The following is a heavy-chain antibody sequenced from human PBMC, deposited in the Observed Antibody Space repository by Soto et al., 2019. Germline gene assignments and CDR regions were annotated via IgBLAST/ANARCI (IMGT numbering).Heavy chain of an antibody. CDR2: ISYDGSNK. V-gene: IGHV3-30*18. J-gene: IGHJ4*02. CDR1: GFTFSSYG. CDR3: AKYFDY. Sequence: GGSLRLSCAASGFTFSSYGMHWVRQAPGKGLEWVAVISYDGSNKYYADSVKGRFTISRDNSKNTLYLQMNSLRAEDTAVYYCAKYFDYWGQGTLVTVSS.